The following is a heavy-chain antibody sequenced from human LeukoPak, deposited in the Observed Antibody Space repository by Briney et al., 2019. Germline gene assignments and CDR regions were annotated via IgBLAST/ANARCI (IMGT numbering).Heavy chain of an antibody. Sequence: LAGGSLRLSCAASGFTFDDYAMHWVRQAPGKGLEWVSGISWNSGSIGYADSVKGRFTISRDNAKNSLYLQMNSLRAEDMALYYCAKDMSYRAVAGPTPTYFDYWGQGTLVTVSS. V-gene: IGHV3-9*03. CDR1: GFTFDDYA. CDR2: ISWNSGSI. D-gene: IGHD6-19*01. CDR3: AKDMSYRAVAGPTPTYFDY. J-gene: IGHJ4*02.